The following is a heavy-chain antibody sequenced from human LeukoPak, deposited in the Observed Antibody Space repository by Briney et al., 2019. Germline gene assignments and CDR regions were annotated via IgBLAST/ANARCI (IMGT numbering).Heavy chain of an antibody. CDR1: GFTFSSYA. D-gene: IGHD1-26*01. J-gene: IGHJ4*02. V-gene: IGHV3-30-3*01. Sequence: GGSLRLSCAASGFTFSSYAMHWVRQAPXXXLEWVAVISYDGSNKYYADSVKGRFTISRDNSKNTLYLQMNSLRAEDTAVYYCARASGSYFGYFDYWGQGTLVTVSS. CDR3: ARASGSYFGYFDY. CDR2: ISYDGSNK.